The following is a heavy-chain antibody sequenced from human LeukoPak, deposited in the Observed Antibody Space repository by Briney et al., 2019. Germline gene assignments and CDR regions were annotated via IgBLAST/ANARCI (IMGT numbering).Heavy chain of an antibody. J-gene: IGHJ3*02. CDR3: ARASTHGYNWKSGQLNDAFDI. V-gene: IGHV1-18*01. CDR2: ISPYNGNT. D-gene: IGHD1-20*01. Sequence: ASVKVSCKTSGYTFTHYVISWVRQAPGQGLEWMGRISPYNGNTKYAQKLQGRVTMTTDTSTSTAYMELRSLRSDDTAVYYCARASTHGYNWKSGQLNDAFDIWGQGTMVTVSS. CDR1: GYTFTHYV.